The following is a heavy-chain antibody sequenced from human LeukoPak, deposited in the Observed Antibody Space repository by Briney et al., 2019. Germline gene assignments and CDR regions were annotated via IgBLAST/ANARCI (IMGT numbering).Heavy chain of an antibody. D-gene: IGHD2-2*01. CDR2: IYYDGIDK. CDR1: GFNFRNYG. J-gene: IGHJ3*02. Sequence: PGGSLRLSCLTSGFNFRNYGMHWVRQAPGKGLEWVAYIYYDGIDKNYADTVKGRFTISRDNSKNTLYLQMNSLRDEDTAVYYCTKEGGDTVVLPEAHAFDIWGQGKMVTVSS. CDR3: TKEGGDTVVLPEAHAFDI. V-gene: IGHV3-30*02.